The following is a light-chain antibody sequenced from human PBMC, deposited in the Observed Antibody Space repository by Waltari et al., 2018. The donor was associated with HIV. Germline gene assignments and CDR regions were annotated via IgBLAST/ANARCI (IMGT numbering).Light chain of an antibody. CDR2: KDD. CDR3: QSYDNENPVL. Sequence: NFMLTQPHSVSESPGKTVTISCTRSSGSIASNYVQWSQQRPGNSPSTWIYKDDQIPAGVPDRFSGSIDSSSNSASLTISGLRTEDEADYYCQSYDNENPVLFGGGTKLTVL. J-gene: IGLJ2*01. V-gene: IGLV6-57*01. CDR1: SGSIASNY.